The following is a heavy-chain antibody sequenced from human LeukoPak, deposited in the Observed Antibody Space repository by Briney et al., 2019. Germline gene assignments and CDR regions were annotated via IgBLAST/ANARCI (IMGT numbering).Heavy chain of an antibody. D-gene: IGHD3-10*01. J-gene: IGHJ4*02. CDR2: ISAYNGNT. Sequence: ASVKVSCKASGYTFTSYGISWVRQAPGQGLEWMGWISAYNGNTNYAQKLQGRVTMATDTSTSTVYMELRSLRSDDTAVYYCARLELGGYYFDYWGQGTLVTVSS. CDR3: ARLELGGYYFDY. V-gene: IGHV1-18*01. CDR1: GYTFTSYG.